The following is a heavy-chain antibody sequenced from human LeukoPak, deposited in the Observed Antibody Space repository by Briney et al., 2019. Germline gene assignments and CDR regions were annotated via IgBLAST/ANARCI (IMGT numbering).Heavy chain of an antibody. D-gene: IGHD5-18*01. Sequence: PGGSLRLSCAASGFTFSRYSMNWVRQAPGKGLEWVSSISISSSYIYYADSVKGRFTISRDNAKNSVYLQMNSLRAEDTAVYYCARVRGIYSYGHPYYFDYWGQGTLVTVSS. CDR2: ISISSSYI. V-gene: IGHV3-21*01. CDR1: GFTFSRYS. J-gene: IGHJ4*02. CDR3: ARVRGIYSYGHPYYFDY.